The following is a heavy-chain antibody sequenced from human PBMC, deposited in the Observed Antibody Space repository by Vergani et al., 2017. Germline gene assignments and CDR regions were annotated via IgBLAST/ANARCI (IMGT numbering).Heavy chain of an antibody. Sequence: QVQLVESGGGVVQPGRSLRLSCAASGFTFSSYGMHWVRQAPGKGLEWVAGIWYDGSNKYYADSVKGRFTISRDNSKNTLYLQMNSLRAEDTAVYYCARDRLIVVVPAAGIYGMDVWGQGTTVTVSS. CDR3: ARDRLIVVVPAAGIYGMDV. J-gene: IGHJ6*02. D-gene: IGHD2-2*01. V-gene: IGHV3-33*01. CDR2: IWYDGSNK. CDR1: GFTFSSYG.